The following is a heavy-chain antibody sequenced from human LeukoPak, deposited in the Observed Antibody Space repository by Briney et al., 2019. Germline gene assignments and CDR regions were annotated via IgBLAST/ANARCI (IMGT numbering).Heavy chain of an antibody. CDR2: ISSGGGTI. CDR3: VRDLDY. V-gene: IGHV3-48*03. CDR1: GFTFSSYE. J-gene: IGHJ4*02. Sequence: GGSLGLSCAASGFTFSSYEMNWVRQGPGKGLEWFSYISSGGGTIYYADSVKGRFTISRDNAKNSLYLQMNSLRAEDTAVYYCVRDLDYWGQGTLVTVSS.